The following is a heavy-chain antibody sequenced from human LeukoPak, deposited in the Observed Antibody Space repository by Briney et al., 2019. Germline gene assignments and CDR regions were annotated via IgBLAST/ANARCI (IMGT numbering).Heavy chain of an antibody. CDR1: GFTFYDYA. V-gene: IGHV3-9*03. CDR3: AKGLVGATSFAFDI. CDR2: ISWNRGSI. Sequence: GGSLRLSCAASGFTFYDYAMHWVRQAPGKGLECVSGISWNRGSIGYADSVKGRFTISRDNAKNSLYLQMNSLRTEDMALYYWAKGLVGATSFAFDIWGQGTMVTVSS. D-gene: IGHD1-26*01. J-gene: IGHJ3*02.